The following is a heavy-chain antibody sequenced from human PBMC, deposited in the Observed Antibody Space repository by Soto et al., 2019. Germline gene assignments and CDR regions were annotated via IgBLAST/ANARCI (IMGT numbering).Heavy chain of an antibody. CDR3: AHRRSYCSGGSCYSGFDY. CDR1: GFSLSTSGVG. CDR2: IYWDDDK. Sequence: QITLKESGPTLVKPTQTLTLTCTFSGFSLSTSGVGVGWIRQPPGKALEWLAPIYWDDDKRYRPSLKSRLTITSDTSKNQVVLTMTNMDPVDTATYYCAHRRSYCSGGSCYSGFDYWGQGTLVTVSS. J-gene: IGHJ4*02. D-gene: IGHD2-15*01. V-gene: IGHV2-5*02.